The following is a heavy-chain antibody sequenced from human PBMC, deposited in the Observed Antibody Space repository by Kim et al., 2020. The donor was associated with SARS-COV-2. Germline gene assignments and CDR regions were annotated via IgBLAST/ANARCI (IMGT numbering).Heavy chain of an antibody. D-gene: IGHD3-10*01. Sequence: ASVKVSCKASGYTFTSYAMNWVRQAPGQGLEWMGWINTNTGNPTYAQGFTGRFVFSLDTSVSTAYLQISSLKAEDTAVYYCASHRSGFGELRFYYYYGMDVWGQGTTVTVSS. V-gene: IGHV7-4-1*02. CDR1: GYTFTSYA. J-gene: IGHJ6*02. CDR2: INTNTGNP. CDR3: ASHRSGFGELRFYYYYGMDV.